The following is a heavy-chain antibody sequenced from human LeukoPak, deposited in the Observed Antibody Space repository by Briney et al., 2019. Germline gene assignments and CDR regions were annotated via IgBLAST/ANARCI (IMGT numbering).Heavy chain of an antibody. V-gene: IGHV1-46*01. D-gene: IGHD6-19*01. CDR2: INPSGGST. Sequence: ASVKVSCKSSGYTFTKYYIHWVRQATGQRLKWMGVINPSGGSTSYAQKFQGRVTMTRDTSTSTVYMELSSLRSEDTAVYYCARSGSSGLYHFDLWGRGTLVTVSS. CDR1: GYTFTKYY. CDR3: ARSGSSGLYHFDL. J-gene: IGHJ2*01.